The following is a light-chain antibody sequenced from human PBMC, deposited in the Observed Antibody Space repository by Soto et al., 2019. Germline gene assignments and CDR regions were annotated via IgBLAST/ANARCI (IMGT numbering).Light chain of an antibody. Sequence: QSVLTQPPSVSGSPGQSVTISCTGTSTDFVSYNRVSWYQQPPGTAPKLIIYEASNRPSGVPDRFSGSKSGNTASLTISGLQAADEADYYCSLYAGRFTYVFGTGTKVTVL. CDR2: EAS. CDR3: SLYAGRFTYV. J-gene: IGLJ1*01. CDR1: STDFVSYNR. V-gene: IGLV2-18*01.